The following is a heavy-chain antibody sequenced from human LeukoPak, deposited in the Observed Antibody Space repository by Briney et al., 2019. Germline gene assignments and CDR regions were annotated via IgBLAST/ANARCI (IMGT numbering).Heavy chain of an antibody. J-gene: IGHJ6*03. CDR2: IRYDGSNK. V-gene: IGHV3-30*02. CDR1: GFTFSSYG. CDR3: AKPANYVGYYYYYMDV. D-gene: IGHD4/OR15-4a*01. Sequence: GSLRLSCAASGFTFSSYGMHWVRRAPGKGLEWVAFIRYDGSNKYYADSVKGRFTISRDNSKNTLYLQMNSLRAEDTAVYYCAKPANYVGYYYYYMDVWGKGTTVTVSS.